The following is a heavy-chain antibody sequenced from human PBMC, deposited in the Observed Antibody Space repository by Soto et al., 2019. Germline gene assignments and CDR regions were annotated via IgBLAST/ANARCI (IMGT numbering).Heavy chain of an antibody. D-gene: IGHD2-21*01. CDR1: GGTFSNHP. J-gene: IGHJ3*02. CDR2: IIPTFDVT. CDR3: ARVVSGFDM. V-gene: IGHV1-69*17. Sequence: QVQLVQSGAEVKKPGSSVKVSCQASGGTFSNHPVSWVRQVPGQGLEWMGGIIPTFDVTNYAQRLQGRVTITADKSTSTVYLELSSLRSEDTALYYCARVVSGFDMWGQGTMVTVSS.